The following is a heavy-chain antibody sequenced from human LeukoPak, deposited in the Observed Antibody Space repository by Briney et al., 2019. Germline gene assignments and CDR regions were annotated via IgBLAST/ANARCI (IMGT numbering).Heavy chain of an antibody. D-gene: IGHD3-10*01. J-gene: IGHJ4*02. CDR1: GFTASSNH. CDR3: ARTGSGNYFEY. CDR2: IYSGGIT. V-gene: IGHV3-66*02. Sequence: GGSLRLSCAASGFTASSNHMSWVRQAPGKGLEWGSVIYSGGITYDRASVKGRFTISRDNSKNTLYLQMTSVRAEDTAVYRCARTGSGNYFEYWGQGTLVTVS.